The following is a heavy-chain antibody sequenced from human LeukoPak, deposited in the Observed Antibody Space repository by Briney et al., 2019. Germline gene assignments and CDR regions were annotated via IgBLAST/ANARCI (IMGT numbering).Heavy chain of an antibody. D-gene: IGHD3-22*01. V-gene: IGHV3-11*04. CDR2: ISSSGSTI. Sequence: GGSLRLTCAASGFTFSDYYMSWIGQAPGEGLEWVPYISSSGSTIYYADSVKGRFTISRDNAKNSLYLQMNSLRAEDTAVYYCARDRNYYDSSGYHRVDYWGQGTLVTVSS. CDR1: GFTFSDYY. J-gene: IGHJ4*02. CDR3: ARDRNYYDSSGYHRVDY.